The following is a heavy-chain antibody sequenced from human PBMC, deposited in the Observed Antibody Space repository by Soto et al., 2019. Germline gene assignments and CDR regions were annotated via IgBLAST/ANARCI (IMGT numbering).Heavy chain of an antibody. Sequence: LRLSCAASGFIFSSYSMHWVRQAPGKGLEWISYISSSSNTIYYADSVKGRFTISRDNAKNSLYLRMNSLRDEDTAVYYCARDKPDSVLLYFDFYRPDAFDFSGQGTM. V-gene: IGHV3-48*02. D-gene: IGHD3-9*01. CDR3: ARDKPDSVLLYFDFYRPDAFDF. CDR1: GFIFSSYS. J-gene: IGHJ3*01. CDR2: ISSSSNTI.